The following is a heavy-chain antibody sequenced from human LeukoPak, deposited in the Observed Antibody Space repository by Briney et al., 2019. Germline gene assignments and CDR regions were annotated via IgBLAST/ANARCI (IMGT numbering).Heavy chain of an antibody. CDR3: ASRPDPLVGATVYYYYGMDV. CDR2: IIPILGIA. D-gene: IGHD1-26*01. Sequence: GASVKVSCKASGGTFSSYAISWVRQAPGQGLEWMGRIIPILGIANYAQKFQGRVTITADKSTSTAYMELSSLRSEDTAVYYCASRPDPLVGATVYYYYGMDVWGQGTTVTVSS. CDR1: GGTFSSYA. V-gene: IGHV1-69*04. J-gene: IGHJ6*02.